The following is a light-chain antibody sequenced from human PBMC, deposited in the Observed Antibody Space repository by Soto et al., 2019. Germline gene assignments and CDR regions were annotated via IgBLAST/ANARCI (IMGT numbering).Light chain of an antibody. CDR2: DVR. CDR3: SSYTSSSTRV. J-gene: IGLJ1*01. CDR1: SSDVGGYKY. Sequence: QSALTQPASVSGSPGQSITISCTGTSSDVGGYKYVSWYQQHPGKAPKLMLYDVRNRPSGVSNRFSGSKSGNTASLTISGLQAEDEADYYCSSYTSSSTRVFGTGTQLTVL. V-gene: IGLV2-14*03.